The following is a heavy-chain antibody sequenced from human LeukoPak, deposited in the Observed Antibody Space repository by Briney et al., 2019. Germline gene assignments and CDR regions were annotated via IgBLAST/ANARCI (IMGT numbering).Heavy chain of an antibody. CDR2: IYYSGNT. J-gene: IGHJ6*03. V-gene: IGHV4-39*07. CDR3: ARVRSGYARASSTYYYYMDV. CDR1: GVSISSSNSY. D-gene: IGHD5-12*01. Sequence: SETLSLTCTVSGVSISSSNSYWGWIRQPPGKGLEWIGSIYYSGNTYYNASLKSRVTISVDTSKNQFSLKLSSVTAADTAVYYCARVRSGYARASSTYYYYMDVWGKGTTVTVSS.